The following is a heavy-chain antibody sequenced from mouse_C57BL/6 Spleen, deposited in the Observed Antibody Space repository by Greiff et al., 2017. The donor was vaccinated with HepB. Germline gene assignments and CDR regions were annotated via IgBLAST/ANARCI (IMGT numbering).Heavy chain of an antibody. CDR1: GYTFTNYW. J-gene: IGHJ2*01. CDR3: ARNSNYSYYFDY. CDR2: IYPGGGYT. D-gene: IGHD2-5*01. V-gene: IGHV1-63*01. Sequence: QVQLKESGAELVRPGTSVKMSCKASGYTFTNYWIGWAKQRPGHGLEWIGDIYPGGGYTNYNEKFKGKATLTADKSSSTAYMQFSSLTSEDSAIYYCARNSNYSYYFDYWGQGTTLTVSS.